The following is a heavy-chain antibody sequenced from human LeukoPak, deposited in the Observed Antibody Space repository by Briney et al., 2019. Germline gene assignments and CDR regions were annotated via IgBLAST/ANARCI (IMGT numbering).Heavy chain of an antibody. CDR1: GFTFSSYS. Sequence: GGSLRLSCAASGFTFSSYSMNWVRQAPGKGLEWVSYISSSSSTIYYADSVKGRFTISRDNAKNSLYLQMNSLRAEDTAVYYCARERGGYYDSSGYYLHAEYFQHWGQGTLVTVSS. V-gene: IGHV3-48*04. D-gene: IGHD3-22*01. J-gene: IGHJ1*01. CDR3: ARERGGYYDSSGYYLHAEYFQH. CDR2: ISSSSSTI.